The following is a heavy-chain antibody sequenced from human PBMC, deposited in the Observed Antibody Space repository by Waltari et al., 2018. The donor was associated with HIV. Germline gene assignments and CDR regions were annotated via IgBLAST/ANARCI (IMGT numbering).Heavy chain of an antibody. V-gene: IGHV1-69*01. CDR2: IIPKFGTV. J-gene: IGHJ3*01. D-gene: IGHD2-15*01. CDR3: ARGGCSGGTCYSKSFDL. CDR1: GCTVRRYT. Sequence: QVQLVQSGAEMKMSGSSVKVCCTASGCTVRRYTISWVRQAPGQGLEWMGGIIPKFGTVKYAQKFQGRVTMTADESTSTVYLELTSLRSDDTAVYYCARGGCSGGTCYSKSFDLWGQGTLVTVSS.